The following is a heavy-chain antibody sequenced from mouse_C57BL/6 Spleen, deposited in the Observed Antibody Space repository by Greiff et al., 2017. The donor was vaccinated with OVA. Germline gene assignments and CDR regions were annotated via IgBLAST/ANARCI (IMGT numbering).Heavy chain of an antibody. CDR2: IYPGDGDT. CDR1: GYAFSSSW. D-gene: IGHD3-2*02. CDR3: ARDSSGYGDAMDY. J-gene: IGHJ4*01. Sequence: VKLQESGPELVKPGASVKISCKASGYAFSSSWMNWVKQRPGKGLEWIGRIYPGDGDTNYNGKFKDKATLTADKSSSTAYMQLSSLTSEDSAVYFGARDSSGYGDAMDYWGQGTSVTVSS. V-gene: IGHV1-82*01.